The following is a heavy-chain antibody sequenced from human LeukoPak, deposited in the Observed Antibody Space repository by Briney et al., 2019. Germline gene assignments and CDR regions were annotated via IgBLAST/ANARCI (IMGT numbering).Heavy chain of an antibody. V-gene: IGHV1-18*01. D-gene: IGHD3-22*01. CDR2: ISAYNGNT. Sequence: ASVKDSCQASGYTFTSYGISWVRQAPGQGLAWMGWISAYNGNTNYAQKLHGRVTMTTDTYTSTAYKERRNVRSDDAAVYYCGRYLCYCDSSGYYGFDYLGQGTQVNVSS. CDR1: GYTFTSYG. J-gene: IGHJ4*02. CDR3: GRYLCYCDSSGYYGFDY.